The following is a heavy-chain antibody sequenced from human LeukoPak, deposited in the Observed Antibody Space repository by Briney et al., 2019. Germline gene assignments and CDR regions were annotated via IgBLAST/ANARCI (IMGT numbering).Heavy chain of an antibody. V-gene: IGHV1-24*01. J-gene: IGHJ1*01. D-gene: IGHD6-13*01. Sequence: GASVKVSCKASGYTFTSYYMHWVRQAPGKGLEWMGGFDPEDGETIYAQKFQGRVTMTEDTSTDTAYMELSSLRSEDTAVYYCAIGGLLEAAGTVYFQHWGQGTLVTVSS. CDR2: FDPEDGET. CDR3: AIGGLLEAAGTVYFQH. CDR1: GYTFTSYY.